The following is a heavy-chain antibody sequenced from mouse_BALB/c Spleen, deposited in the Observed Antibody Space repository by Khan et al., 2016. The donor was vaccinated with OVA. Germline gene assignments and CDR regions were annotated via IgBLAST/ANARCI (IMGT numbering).Heavy chain of an antibody. Sequence: QIQLVQSGPGLVAPSQSLSITCTVSGFSLTDYGVSWIRQPPGKGLEWLGVIWGGGSTYYNSALKSRLSISKDNSKSQVFLKMNSLQTDDTAMYVCAKGQWSYYVALDYWGQGTSVTVSS. CDR1: GFSLTDYG. J-gene: IGHJ4*01. CDR3: AKGQWSYYVALDY. D-gene: IGHD1-1*01. V-gene: IGHV2-6-5*01. CDR2: IWGGGST.